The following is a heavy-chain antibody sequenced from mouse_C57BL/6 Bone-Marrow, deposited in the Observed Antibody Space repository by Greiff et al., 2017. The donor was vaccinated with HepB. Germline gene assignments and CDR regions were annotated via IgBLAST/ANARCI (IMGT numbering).Heavy chain of an antibody. CDR1: GYTFTDYY. CDR2: INPNNGGT. CDR3: ARASTMVTTEAMDY. Sequence: EVQLQQSGPELVKPGASVKISCKASGYTFTDYYMNWVKQSHGKSLEWIGDINPNNGGTSYNQKFKGKATLTVDKSSSTAYMELRSLTSEDSAVYYCARASTMVTTEAMDYWGQGTSVTVSS. J-gene: IGHJ4*01. V-gene: IGHV1-26*01. D-gene: IGHD2-2*01.